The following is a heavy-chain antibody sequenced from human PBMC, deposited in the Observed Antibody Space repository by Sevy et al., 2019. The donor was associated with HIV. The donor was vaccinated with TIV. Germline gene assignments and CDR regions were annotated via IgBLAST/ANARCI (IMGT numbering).Heavy chain of an antibody. CDR3: AREDIRVAGIGYYFHS. CDR1: GFSISGYG. Sequence: GGSLRLSCAASGFSISGYGMLWVRQAPGKGLEWVAVIWYDGTNKEYADSVKGRFTISRDNSKNTLYLQMNSLRAEDTAVYYCAREDIRVAGIGYYFHSWGQRTLVTVSS. J-gene: IGHJ4*02. V-gene: IGHV3-33*01. CDR2: IWYDGTNK. D-gene: IGHD6-19*01.